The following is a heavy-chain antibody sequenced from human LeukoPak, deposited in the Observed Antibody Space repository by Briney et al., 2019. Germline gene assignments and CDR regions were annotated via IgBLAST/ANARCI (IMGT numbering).Heavy chain of an antibody. CDR3: ARYSGDYSANLYYFDY. Sequence: GGSLRLSCAASGFTVSRNYMGWVRQAPGKGLEWVSVLYSNGNIHYTDSVKGRFTISRDNSKNTLYLQMNNLGAEDTAIYYCARYSGDYSANLYYFDYWGQGTLVTVSS. V-gene: IGHV3-53*01. CDR1: GFTVSRNY. CDR2: LYSNGNI. D-gene: IGHD4-23*01. J-gene: IGHJ4*02.